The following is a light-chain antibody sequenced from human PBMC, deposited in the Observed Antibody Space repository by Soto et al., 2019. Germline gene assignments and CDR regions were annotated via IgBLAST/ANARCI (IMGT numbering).Light chain of an antibody. CDR1: SSDVGGYNF. V-gene: IGLV2-11*01. Sequence: QSALTQPRSVSGSPGQTVTISCTGTSSDVGGYNFVSWYQQHPGKAPKLMIYDVTKRSSGVPDRFSGSKSGNTASLAISGIQAEDEADYYCCSYAGTYTLVFGGGTKVTVL. J-gene: IGLJ3*02. CDR2: DVT. CDR3: CSYAGTYTLV.